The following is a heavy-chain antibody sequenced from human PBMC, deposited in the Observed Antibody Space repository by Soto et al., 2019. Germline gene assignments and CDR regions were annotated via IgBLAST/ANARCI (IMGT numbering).Heavy chain of an antibody. J-gene: IGHJ6*02. CDR1: GFTFSSYG. CDR3: ARDPDLEYSSAPRAYYYYGMDV. V-gene: IGHV3-33*01. D-gene: IGHD6-19*01. CDR2: IWYDGSNK. Sequence: QVQLVESGGGVVQPGRSLRLSCAASGFTFSSYGMHWVRQAPGKGLEWVAVIWYDGSNKYYADSVKGRFTISRDNSKNTLYLQMNGLRAEDTAVYYCARDPDLEYSSAPRAYYYYGMDVWGQGTTVTVSS.